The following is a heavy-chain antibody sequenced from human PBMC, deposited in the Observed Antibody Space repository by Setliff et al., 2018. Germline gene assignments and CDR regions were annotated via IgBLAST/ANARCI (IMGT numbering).Heavy chain of an antibody. CDR1: GFTFSSYS. D-gene: IGHD3-10*02. CDR2: ISSSSSYI. J-gene: IGHJ6*02. CDR3: AREMATMLGSLYYYYYGMDV. Sequence: KTGGSLRLSCAASGFTFSSYSMNWVRQAPGKGLEWVSFISSSSSYIYYADSVKGRFTISRDNAKNSLYLQMNSLRAEDTAVYYCAREMATMLGSLYYYYYGMDVWGQGTTVTVS. V-gene: IGHV3-21*01.